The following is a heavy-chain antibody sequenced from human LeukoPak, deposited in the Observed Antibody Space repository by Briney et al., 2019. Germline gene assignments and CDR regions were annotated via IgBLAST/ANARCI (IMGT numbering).Heavy chain of an antibody. Sequence: GGSLRLSCAASGFTFSSNPMSWVRQAPGKGLEWVSAISGSGGSTYYADSVKGRFTISRDNSKNTLYLQMDSLRAEDTAVYYCAKGPPAVVYYHMDVWGKGTTVTVSS. CDR1: GFTFSSNP. V-gene: IGHV3-23*01. CDR3: AKGPPAVVYYHMDV. D-gene: IGHD2-2*01. J-gene: IGHJ6*03. CDR2: ISGSGGST.